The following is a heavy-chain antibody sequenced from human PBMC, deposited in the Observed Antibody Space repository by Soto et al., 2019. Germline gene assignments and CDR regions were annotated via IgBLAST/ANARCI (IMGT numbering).Heavy chain of an antibody. CDR1: GFTFDDYA. D-gene: IGHD6-19*01. V-gene: IGHV3-9*01. CDR3: AKDIGNSGWYFTSFDY. J-gene: IGHJ4*02. Sequence: EVQLVESGGGLVQPGRSLRLSCAASGFTFDDYAMHWVRQAPGKGLEWVSGISWNSVSIDYADSVKGRFTISRDNAKNSLYLHMNSLRAEDTALYYCAKDIGNSGWYFTSFDYWGQGTLVTVSS. CDR2: ISWNSVSI.